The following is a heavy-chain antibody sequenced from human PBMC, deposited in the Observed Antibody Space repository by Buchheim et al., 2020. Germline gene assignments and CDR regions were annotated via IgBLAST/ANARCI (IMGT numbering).Heavy chain of an antibody. CDR1: GGSIGSGDFY. Sequence: QVQLQESGPGLVKPSQTLSLTCTVSGGSIGSGDFYWSWIRQTPGKGLEWIGYISYTGSSYYTPSLKSRGSISEDTSKNQFSLKLSSVTAADTAVFFCARSSIAATGSVWNFDLWGRGT. CDR2: ISYTGSS. D-gene: IGHD6-6*01. CDR3: ARSSIAATGSVWNFDL. J-gene: IGHJ2*01. V-gene: IGHV4-30-4*01.